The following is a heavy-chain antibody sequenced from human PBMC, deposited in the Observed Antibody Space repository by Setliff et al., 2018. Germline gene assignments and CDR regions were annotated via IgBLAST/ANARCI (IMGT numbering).Heavy chain of an antibody. CDR1: GYSISSGYY. Sequence: PSETLSLTCAVSGYSISSGYYWGWIRQPPGKGLEWIGNIYYSGSTNYNPSLKSRVTISVDTSKNQFSLKLSSVTAAGTAVYYCARDPWQWLTTFTSAEYFQHWGQGTLVTVSS. CDR2: IYYSGST. V-gene: IGHV4-38-2*02. CDR3: ARDPWQWLTTFTSAEYFQH. D-gene: IGHD6-19*01. J-gene: IGHJ1*01.